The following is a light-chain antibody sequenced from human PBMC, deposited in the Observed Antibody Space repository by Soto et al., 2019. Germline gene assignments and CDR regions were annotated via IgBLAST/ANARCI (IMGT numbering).Light chain of an antibody. CDR3: QQYYTYPWT. CDR1: QGISSY. J-gene: IGKJ1*01. CDR2: AAS. Sequence: AIRMTQSPSALSAYTGDRVTITCRASQGISSYLAWYQQKPGKAPKVLIHAASTLQGGVPSRFSGSGSGTDFTLTISRLQSEDFATYYCQQYYTYPWTFGQGTKVDIK. V-gene: IGKV1-8*01.